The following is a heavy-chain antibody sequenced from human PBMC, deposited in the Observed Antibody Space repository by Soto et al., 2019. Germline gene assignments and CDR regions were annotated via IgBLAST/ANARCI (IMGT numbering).Heavy chain of an antibody. Sequence: GASVKVSCKASGYTFTGYYIHWVRQAPLQVLEWMGWINPNSGGTNYAKKFQGRVTMTRDTSISTAYMELSRLRSDDTALYYCARAKSYSNLFDYWGQGTLVTVSS. V-gene: IGHV1-2*02. CDR3: ARAKSYSNLFDY. CDR1: GYTFTGYY. CDR2: INPNSGGT. J-gene: IGHJ4*02. D-gene: IGHD4-4*01.